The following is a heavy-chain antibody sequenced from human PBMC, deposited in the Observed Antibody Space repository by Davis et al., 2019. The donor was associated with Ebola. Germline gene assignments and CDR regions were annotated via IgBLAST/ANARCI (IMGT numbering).Heavy chain of an antibody. D-gene: IGHD1-14*01. V-gene: IGHV3-23*01. CDR1: GFTFSSYA. Sequence: PGGSLRLSCAASGFTFSSYAMSWVRQAPGKGLEWVSTISGSGGSTYYADSVKGRFTISRDNAKNTLYLQMNSLRAEDTAVYYCARATGWYWYFNLWGRGTLVTVSS. CDR2: ISGSGGST. CDR3: ARATGWYWYFNL. J-gene: IGHJ2*01.